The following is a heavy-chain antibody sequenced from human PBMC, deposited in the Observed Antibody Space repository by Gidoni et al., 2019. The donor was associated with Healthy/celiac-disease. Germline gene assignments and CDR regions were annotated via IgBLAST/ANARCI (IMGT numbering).Heavy chain of an antibody. V-gene: IGHV3-13*01. CDR3: ARFYRHGIGYGMDV. J-gene: IGHJ6*02. Sequence: EVQLVESGGGLVQPGGSLRLSCAASGFTFISYDMPWVRQATGKGLEWVSAIGTAGDTYYPGSVKGRFTISRENAKNSLYLQMNSQRAGDTAVYYCARFYRHGIGYGMDVWGQGTTVTVSS. CDR2: IGTAGDT. D-gene: IGHD2-21*01. CDR1: GFTFISYD.